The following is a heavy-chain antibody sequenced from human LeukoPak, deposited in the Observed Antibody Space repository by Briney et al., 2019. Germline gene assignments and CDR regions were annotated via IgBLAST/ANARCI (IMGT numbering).Heavy chain of an antibody. V-gene: IGHV5-51*01. CDR2: IYPGDSDT. CDR1: GYGFTTYW. CDR3: ARRWYDSSGYSRHFDY. Sequence: PGESLKISCKGSGYGFTTYWIGWVRQMPGKGLEWMGNIYPGDSDTRYSPSFQGQVTISADKSITTAYLQWSSLRASDTAIYYCARRWYDSSGYSRHFDYWGQGTLVTVPS. D-gene: IGHD3-22*01. J-gene: IGHJ4*02.